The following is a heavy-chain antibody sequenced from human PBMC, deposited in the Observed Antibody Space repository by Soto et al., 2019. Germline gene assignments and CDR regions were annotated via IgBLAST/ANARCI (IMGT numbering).Heavy chain of an antibody. CDR3: ARVGVAARFWVDN. J-gene: IGHJ5*02. CDR1: GGSISSSNW. CDR2: IYHSGST. V-gene: IGHV4-4*02. Sequence: PSESLSLTCAVSGGSISSSNWWSWVGQPPGKGLEWIGEIYHSGSTNYNPSLKSRVTISVDKSKNQFSLKLSSVNAADTAGDYCARVGVAARFWVDNWCQGILVT. D-gene: IGHD6-6*01.